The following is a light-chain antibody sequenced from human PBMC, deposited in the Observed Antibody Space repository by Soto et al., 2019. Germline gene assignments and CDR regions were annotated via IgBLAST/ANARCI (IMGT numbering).Light chain of an antibody. CDR3: QQYYTSPRT. J-gene: IGKJ1*01. CDR1: QTIIGY. V-gene: IGKV1-39*01. Sequence: DIQLTQSPSSLSASIGNGATTTCRASQTIIGYLTWYQQKPGKAPRLLINAASNLQSGVPSRFSGSGSETDFTLTISSLQPEDFATYYCQQYYTSPRTFGQGTKVDIK. CDR2: AAS.